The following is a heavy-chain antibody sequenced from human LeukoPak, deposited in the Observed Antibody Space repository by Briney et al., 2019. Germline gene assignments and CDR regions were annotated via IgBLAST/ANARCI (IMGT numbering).Heavy chain of an antibody. CDR2: ISYDGSNK. J-gene: IGHJ3*02. D-gene: IGHD1-26*01. Sequence: PGRSLRLSCAASGFTFSSYAMHWVRQAPGKGLEWVAVISYDGSNKYYADSVKGRFTISRDNSKNTLYLQMNSLRAEDTAVYYCAREGGGSAFDIWGQGTMVTVSS. CDR1: GFTFSSYA. CDR3: AREGGGSAFDI. V-gene: IGHV3-30-3*01.